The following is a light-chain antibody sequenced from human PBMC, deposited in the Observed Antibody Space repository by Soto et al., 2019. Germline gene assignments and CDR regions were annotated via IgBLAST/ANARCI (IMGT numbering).Light chain of an antibody. CDR2: EVN. CDR1: NKDVGGYNY. V-gene: IGLV2-8*01. CDR3: SSFAVSXSFV. Sequence: QSVLTQPPSASGSPGQSVTISCTGTNKDVGGYNYVSWYQQHPGNAPKLMIYEVNKRPSGVPDRLSGSKSGKPASLTVSEXQXEDEANYYCSSFAVSXSFVFGTGTKVXVL. J-gene: IGLJ1*01.